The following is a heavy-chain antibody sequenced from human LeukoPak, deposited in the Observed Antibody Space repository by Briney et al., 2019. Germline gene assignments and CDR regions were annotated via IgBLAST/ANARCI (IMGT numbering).Heavy chain of an antibody. CDR2: TYYRSKWSN. V-gene: IGHV6-1*01. J-gene: IGHJ4*02. Sequence: SQTLSLTCAISGDGVFSASTAWNWFRQSPSRGLEWLGRTYYRSKWSNDYAISVKSRITINRDTSTNQFSLQLKSVSRRDTPLYYWTSEYTYGQVDYWGQGTLVTVSS. CDR1: GDGVFSASTA. D-gene: IGHD1-1*01. CDR3: TSEYTYGQVDY.